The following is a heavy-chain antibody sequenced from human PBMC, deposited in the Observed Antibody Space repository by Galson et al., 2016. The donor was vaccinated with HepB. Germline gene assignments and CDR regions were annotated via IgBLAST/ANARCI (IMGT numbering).Heavy chain of an antibody. CDR1: GGSIRGGAHY. V-gene: IGHV4-31*03. CDR2: IYDSGST. Sequence: TLSLTCTVSGGSIRGGAHYWSWVRQHPGKGLEWIGNIYDSGSTYYNPSLQSRVAISVDTSKNQFSLNVKFVTAADTAVYYCARDKIKVAGTLDAWGQGTLVIVSS. J-gene: IGHJ5*02. D-gene: IGHD6-19*01. CDR3: ARDKIKVAGTLDA.